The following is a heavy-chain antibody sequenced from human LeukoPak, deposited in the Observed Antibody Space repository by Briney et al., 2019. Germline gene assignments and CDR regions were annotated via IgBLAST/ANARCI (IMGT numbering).Heavy chain of an antibody. CDR2: VYPGDSNT. Sequence: GESLKISCQGSGYSFTNNWIGWVRQMPGKGLEWMAIVYPGDSNTKYSPSFQGQVIISADKSINTAYLQWGSLKASDTAMYYCVRHYIYQKIDYWGQGTLVTVSS. D-gene: IGHD2-2*01. J-gene: IGHJ4*02. V-gene: IGHV5-51*01. CDR1: GYSFTNNW. CDR3: VRHYIYQKIDY.